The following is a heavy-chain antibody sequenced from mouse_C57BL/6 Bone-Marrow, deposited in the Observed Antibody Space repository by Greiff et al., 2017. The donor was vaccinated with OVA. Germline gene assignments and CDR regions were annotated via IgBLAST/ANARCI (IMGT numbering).Heavy chain of an antibody. Sequence: VQLKESGPELVKPGASVKISCKASGYSFTDYNMNWVKQSNGKSLEWIGVINPNYGTTSYNQKFKGKATLTVDQSSSTAYMQLNSLTSEDSAVYYCARGCYYYGSSYNYAMDYWGQGTSVTVSS. J-gene: IGHJ4*01. CDR3: ARGCYYYGSSYNYAMDY. CDR2: INPNYGTT. D-gene: IGHD1-1*01. V-gene: IGHV1-39*01. CDR1: GYSFTDYN.